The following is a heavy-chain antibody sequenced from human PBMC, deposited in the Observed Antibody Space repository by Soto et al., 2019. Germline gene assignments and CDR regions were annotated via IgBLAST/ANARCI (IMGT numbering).Heavy chain of an antibody. J-gene: IGHJ4*02. CDR3: ASALTGDYVGFDY. CDR2: IYSSGNS. Sequence: QVHLQESGPGLVKPSQTLSLTCSVSGASISRDDYYWSWIRQHPGKGLEWIAYIYSSGNSYYNPSLSSRVAISLDTSKNQFSLRLSSVTAADTGVYYCASALTGDYVGFDYWGQGTPAIVSS. D-gene: IGHD3-9*01. CDR1: GASISRDDYY. V-gene: IGHV4-31*03.